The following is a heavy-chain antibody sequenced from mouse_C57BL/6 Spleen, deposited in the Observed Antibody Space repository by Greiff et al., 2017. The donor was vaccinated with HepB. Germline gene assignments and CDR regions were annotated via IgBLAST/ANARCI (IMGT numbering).Heavy chain of an antibody. CDR3: ARRLTGAYAMDY. CDR1: GYAFSSYW. D-gene: IGHD4-1*01. V-gene: IGHV1-80*01. Sequence: VQLQQSGAELVKPGASVKISCKASGYAFSSYWMNWVKQRPGKGLEWIGQIYPGDGDTNYNGKFKGKATLTADKSSSTAYMQLSSLTSEDSAVYFCARRLTGAYAMDYWGQGTSVTVSS. CDR2: IYPGDGDT. J-gene: IGHJ4*01.